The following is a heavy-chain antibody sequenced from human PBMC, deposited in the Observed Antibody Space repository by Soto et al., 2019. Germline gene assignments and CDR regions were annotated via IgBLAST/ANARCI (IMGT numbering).Heavy chain of an antibody. CDR3: AREATAEYFFDL. V-gene: IGHV3-21*06. Sequence: SVKGRFTISRDNAKNSLYLQMSSLRAEDTAVYYCAREATAEYFFDLWGPGTQVTVSS. D-gene: IGHD6-25*01. J-gene: IGHJ4*02.